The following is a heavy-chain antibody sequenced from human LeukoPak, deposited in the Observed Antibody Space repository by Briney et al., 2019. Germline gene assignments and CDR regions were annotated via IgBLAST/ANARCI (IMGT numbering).Heavy chain of an antibody. V-gene: IGHV4-31*03. J-gene: IGHJ4*02. CDR1: GGSISSGGYY. D-gene: IGHD3-16*02. CDR2: IYYSGST. Sequence: PSETLSLTCTVSGGSISSGGYYWSWIRQHPGKGLEWIGYIYYSGSTYYNPSLESRVTISVDTSKNQFSLKLSSVTAADTAVYYCASALDYVWGSYRFPYFDYWGQGTLVTVSS. CDR3: ASALDYVWGSYRFPYFDY.